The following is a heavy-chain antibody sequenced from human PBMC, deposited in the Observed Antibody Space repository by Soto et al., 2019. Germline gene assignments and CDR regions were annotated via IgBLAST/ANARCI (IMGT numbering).Heavy chain of an antibody. D-gene: IGHD3-10*01. Sequence: SETLSLTCTVSGGSISSYYWSWIRQPPGKGLEWIGYIYYSGTTNYNPSLKRRVTISVDTSKNQFSLKLSSVTAADTAVYYCARARAGSWRSYYDLDYWGQGTLVTVSS. CDR1: GGSISSYY. J-gene: IGHJ4*02. CDR3: ARARAGSWRSYYDLDY. V-gene: IGHV4-59*01. CDR2: IYYSGTT.